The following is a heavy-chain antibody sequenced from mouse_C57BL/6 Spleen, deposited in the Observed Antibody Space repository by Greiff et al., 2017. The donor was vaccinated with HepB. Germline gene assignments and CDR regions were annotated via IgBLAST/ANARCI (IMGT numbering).Heavy chain of an antibody. CDR2: ISNGGGST. Sequence: VQLKESGGGLVQPGGSLKLSCAASGFTFSDYYMYWVRQTPEKRLEWVAYISNGGGSTYYPDTVKGRFTISRDNAKNTLYLQMSRLKSEDTAMYYCARPYGYDVGAWFAYWGQGTLVTVSA. CDR3: ARPYGYDVGAWFAY. CDR1: GFTFSDYY. D-gene: IGHD2-2*01. V-gene: IGHV5-12*01. J-gene: IGHJ3*01.